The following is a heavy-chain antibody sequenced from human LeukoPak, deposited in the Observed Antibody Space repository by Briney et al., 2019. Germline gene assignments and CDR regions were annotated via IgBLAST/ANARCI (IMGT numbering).Heavy chain of an antibody. D-gene: IGHD1-1*01. V-gene: IGHV4-61*01. J-gene: IGHJ4*02. CDR3: AALAPRRPLDY. CDR2: IYNSGRT. CDR1: GDSVSGPNYY. Sequence: SETLSLTCTVSGDSVSGPNYYWNWIRQPPGKGLEWIGYIYNSGRTNYNPSLKSRVTISVDTSQNQVSQKLSSVIAADTAVYFCAALAPRRPLDYWGQGTLATVSS.